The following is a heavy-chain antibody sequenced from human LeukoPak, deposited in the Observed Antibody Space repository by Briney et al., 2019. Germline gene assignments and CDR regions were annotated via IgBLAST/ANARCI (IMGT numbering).Heavy chain of an antibody. CDR3: ARLLPSGPFDY. J-gene: IGHJ4*02. D-gene: IGHD1-26*01. Sequence: SETLSLTCTVSGGSISGYYWGWIRQPPGKGLEWIGSIYYSGSTYYNPSLKSRVTISVDTSKNQFSLKLSSVTAADTAVYYCARLLPSGPFDYWGQGTLVTVSS. V-gene: IGHV4-39*01. CDR1: GGSISGYY. CDR2: IYYSGST.